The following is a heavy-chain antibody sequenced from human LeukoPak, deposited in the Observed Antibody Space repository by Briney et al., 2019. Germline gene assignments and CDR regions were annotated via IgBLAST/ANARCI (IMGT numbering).Heavy chain of an antibody. CDR2: ISGSGGST. CDR3: AKDCCEGELVFGY. CDR1: GFTFSSYA. D-gene: IGHD1-26*01. J-gene: IGHJ4*02. Sequence: GGSLRLSCAASGFTFSSYAMSWVRQAPGKGLEWVSAISGSGGSTYYADSVKGRFTISKDNSKNTLYLQMNSLRAEDTAVYYCAKDCCEGELVFGYWGQGTLVTVSS. V-gene: IGHV3-23*01.